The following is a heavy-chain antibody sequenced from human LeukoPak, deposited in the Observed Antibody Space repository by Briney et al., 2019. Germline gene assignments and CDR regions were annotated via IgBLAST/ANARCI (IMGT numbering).Heavy chain of an antibody. Sequence: ASVKVSCKASPYTFTNYGISWVRQAPGQGLEWMGWISAYNGNTKYAQKFQGRVTMTTDTSTNTAYMELRSLRSDDTAMYYCARTSMCSSGNCYVWFDPWGQGTLVTVSS. CDR1: PYTFTNYG. CDR3: ARTSMCSSGNCYVWFDP. V-gene: IGHV1-18*01. D-gene: IGHD2-15*01. CDR2: ISAYNGNT. J-gene: IGHJ5*02.